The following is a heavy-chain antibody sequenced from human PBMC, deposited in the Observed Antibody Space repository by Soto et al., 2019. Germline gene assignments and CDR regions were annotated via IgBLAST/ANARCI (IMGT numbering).Heavy chain of an antibody. D-gene: IGHD6-13*01. Sequence: SETLSLTCTVSGGSIISGGYYWSWIRQHPGKGLEWIGYIYYSGSTYYNPSLKSRVTISVDTSKNQFSLKLSSVTAADTAVYYCARGTVPAAAGYDAFDIWGQGTIVTVSS. J-gene: IGHJ3*02. CDR1: GGSIISGGYY. CDR3: ARGTVPAAAGYDAFDI. V-gene: IGHV4-31*03. CDR2: IYYSGST.